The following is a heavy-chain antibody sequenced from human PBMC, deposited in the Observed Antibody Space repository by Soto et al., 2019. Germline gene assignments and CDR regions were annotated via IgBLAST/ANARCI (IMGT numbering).Heavy chain of an antibody. CDR1: GYTFTNHG. J-gene: IGHJ5*02. V-gene: IGHV1-18*04. CDR2: VSGSNGNT. Sequence: QVQLVQSGAEVKKPGASVKVSGKASGYTFTNHGISWVRQAPGQGLEWMGWVSGSNGNTKYAQKIQGSVTMTTDTSTSAAYMELRSLRTDDTAVYYCARDFYPLAHPFAPWGQGTLVTVSS. CDR3: ARDFYPLAHPFAP.